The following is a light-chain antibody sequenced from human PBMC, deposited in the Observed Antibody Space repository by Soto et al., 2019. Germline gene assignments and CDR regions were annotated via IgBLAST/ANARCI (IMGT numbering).Light chain of an antibody. CDR2: GAS. Sequence: EIVLTQSPGTLSLSPGERATLSCRASQSVSSSYLAWYQQKPGQAPRLLIYGASSSATGIPDRFSGSGSGTDFTLTISRREPDDFAVYYCQQYGSSPLTFGGGTKVEIK. V-gene: IGKV3-20*01. CDR1: QSVSSSY. CDR3: QQYGSSPLT. J-gene: IGKJ4*02.